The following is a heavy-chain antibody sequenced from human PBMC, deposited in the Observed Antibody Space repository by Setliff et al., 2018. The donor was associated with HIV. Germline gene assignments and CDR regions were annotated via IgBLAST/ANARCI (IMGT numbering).Heavy chain of an antibody. CDR3: AREGYSYGSEYFDY. Sequence: SVKVSCKASGGTFSSYAISWVRQAPGQGLEWMGGIIPIFNKANYAQKFQGRVTITADDSISTAYMELSRLRFDDTAVYYCAREGYSYGSEYFDYWGQGTLVTVSS. V-gene: IGHV1-69*13. CDR2: IIPIFNKA. D-gene: IGHD5-18*01. CDR1: GGTFSSYA. J-gene: IGHJ4*02.